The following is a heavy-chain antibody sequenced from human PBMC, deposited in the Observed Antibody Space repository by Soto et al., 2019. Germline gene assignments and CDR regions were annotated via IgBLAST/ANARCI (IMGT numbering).Heavy chain of an antibody. Sequence: QITLKESSPTLVKPTQTLTLTCIFSGFSLYTGGVGVGWIRQPPGKALEWLALLYWDDTRRYNPSLKNTLTIAKDTCENQVVLTVTDMGPVDTGTYFCAHYTTDTYFDVWGKGATVTVSS. CDR3: AHYTTDTYFDV. D-gene: IGHD1-1*01. V-gene: IGHV2-5*02. CDR2: LYWDDTR. J-gene: IGHJ6*04. CDR1: GFSLYTGGVG.